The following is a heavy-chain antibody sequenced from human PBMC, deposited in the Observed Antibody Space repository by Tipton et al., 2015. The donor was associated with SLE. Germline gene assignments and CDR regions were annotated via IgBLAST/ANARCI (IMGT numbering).Heavy chain of an antibody. CDR2: ISYSGGT. V-gene: IGHV4-61*01. CDR3: AREWSSFDF. Sequence: TLSLTCTVSGGSISGGSISSHYGIWIRQPPGKGLEPIGYISYSGGTDYNPSLKSRVTISIDRSKTQFSLKLNSVTAADTAVYYCAREWSSFDFWGQGTLVTVSS. J-gene: IGHJ4*02. CDR1: GGSISGGSISSHY. D-gene: IGHD2-15*01.